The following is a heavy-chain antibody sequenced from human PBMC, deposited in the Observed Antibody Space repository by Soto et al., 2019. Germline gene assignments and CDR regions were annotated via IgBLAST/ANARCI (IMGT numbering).Heavy chain of an antibody. CDR3: ARGDSSSWWFDY. CDR2: INHSGST. CDR1: GGSFSGYY. J-gene: IGHJ4*02. V-gene: IGHV4-34*01. D-gene: IGHD6-13*01. Sequence: QVQLQQWGAGLLKPSETLSLTCAVYGGSFSGYYWSWIRQPPGKGLEWMGEINHSGSTNYNPSLKSRVTISVDTSKNQFSLKLSSVTAADTAVYYCARGDSSSWWFDYWGQGTLVTVSS.